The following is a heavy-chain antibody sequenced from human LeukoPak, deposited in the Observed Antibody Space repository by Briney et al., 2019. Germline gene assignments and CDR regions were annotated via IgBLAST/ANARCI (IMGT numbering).Heavy chain of an antibody. Sequence: GGSLRLSCAASGFTFDYYWMHWVRQAPGKGLVWVSRIHSDGSSTTYADSVKGRFTISRDNAKNTVDLQMNSLRVNDTAVYYCVRGGVGCFDLWGRGTLVTVSS. D-gene: IGHD2-8*02. CDR2: IHSDGSST. V-gene: IGHV3-74*01. CDR3: VRGGVGCFDL. CDR1: GFTFDYYW. J-gene: IGHJ2*01.